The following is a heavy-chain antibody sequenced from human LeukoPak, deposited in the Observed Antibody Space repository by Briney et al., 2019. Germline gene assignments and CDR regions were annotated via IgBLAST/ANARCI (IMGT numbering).Heavy chain of an antibody. D-gene: IGHD2-2*01. CDR2: INPNSGGT. J-gene: IGHJ6*03. Sequence: ASVKVSCKASGYTFTGYYMHWVRQAPGQGLEWMGWINPNSGGTNYAQKLQGRVTMTRDTSISTAYMELSRLRSDDTAVYYCARGSTSLYYYYMDVWGKGTTVTVSS. CDR1: GYTFTGYY. V-gene: IGHV1-2*02. CDR3: ARGSTSLYYYYMDV.